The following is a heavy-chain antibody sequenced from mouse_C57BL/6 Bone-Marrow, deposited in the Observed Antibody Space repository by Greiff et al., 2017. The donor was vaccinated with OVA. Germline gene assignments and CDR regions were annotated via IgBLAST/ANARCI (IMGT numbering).Heavy chain of an antibody. Sequence: QVQLQQPGAELVKPGASVKLSCKASGYTFTSYWMHWVKQRPGQGLEWIGMIHPNSGSTNYNEKFKSKATLTVANSSSTAYMQLSSLTSEDSAVYYCARSELRLQYCVVGGTGTTDTVSS. J-gene: IGHJ1*03. D-gene: IGHD3-2*02. CDR2: IHPNSGST. CDR3: ARSELRLQYCVV. CDR1: GYTFTSYW. V-gene: IGHV1-64*01.